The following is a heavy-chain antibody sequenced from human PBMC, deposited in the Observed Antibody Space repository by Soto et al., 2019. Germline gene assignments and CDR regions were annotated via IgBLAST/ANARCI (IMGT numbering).Heavy chain of an antibody. J-gene: IGHJ4*01. CDR3: AIESYSSTDRDLFDD. D-gene: IGHD4-4*01. V-gene: IGHV5-51*01. Sequence: PGESLKISCQVSRYNFATYWIGWVRQTSGKGLEWMGIIYPGDSDTRYSPSFQGQVTISADKSISTAYLQWSSLKASDTAIYYCAIESYSSTDRDLFDDWGHGTLVTVSS. CDR1: RYNFATYW. CDR2: IYPGDSDT.